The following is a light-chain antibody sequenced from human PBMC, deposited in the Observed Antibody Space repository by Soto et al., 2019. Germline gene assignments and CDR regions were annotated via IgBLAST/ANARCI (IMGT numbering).Light chain of an antibody. J-gene: IGKJ1*01. V-gene: IGKV1-5*01. CDR2: DAS. Sequence: IHMTQSPCTPSARLGGRVPISCLAIQSISSWLAWYQQKPGKAPKLLIYDASSLESGVPSRFSGSGSGTEFTLTISSLQPDDFATYYCQQYNSYSAAFGQGTKVDI. CDR1: QSISSW. CDR3: QQYNSYSAA.